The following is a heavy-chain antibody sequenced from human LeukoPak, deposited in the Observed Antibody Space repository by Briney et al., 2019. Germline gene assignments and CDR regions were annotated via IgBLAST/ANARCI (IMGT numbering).Heavy chain of an antibody. V-gene: IGHV3-21*01. J-gene: IGHJ6*03. D-gene: IGHD3-3*01. CDR3: ARVGITIFGVVIILADRDYYMDV. Sequence: AAGSLRLSCAASGFTFSSYSMNWVRQAPGKGLEWVSSISSSSSYIYYADSVKGRFTISRDNAKNSLYLQMNSLRAEDTAVYYCARVGITIFGVVIILADRDYYMDVWGKGTTVTVSS. CDR1: GFTFSSYS. CDR2: ISSSSSYI.